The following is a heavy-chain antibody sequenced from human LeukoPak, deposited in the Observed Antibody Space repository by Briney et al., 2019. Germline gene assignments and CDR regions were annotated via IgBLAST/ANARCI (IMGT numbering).Heavy chain of an antibody. Sequence: GGSLRLSCAASGFTFNTYAMSWVRQAPGKGLEWVSGISSSGDSTYYADSVKGRFTISRDNSKNILYLQMNSLRAEDTAVYYCARARYCSSTSCYLDYWGQGTLVTVSS. V-gene: IGHV3-23*01. J-gene: IGHJ4*02. CDR3: ARARYCSSTSCYLDY. CDR2: ISSSGDST. D-gene: IGHD2-2*01. CDR1: GFTFNTYA.